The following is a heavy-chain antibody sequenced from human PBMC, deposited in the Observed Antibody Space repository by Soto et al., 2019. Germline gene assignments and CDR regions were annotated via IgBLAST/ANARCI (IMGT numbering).Heavy chain of an antibody. V-gene: IGHV3-23*01. Sequence: EVQLLESGGGLVQPGESLTLSCAASGFTFNTYAMTWARRAPGKGLEWVSAISGSGATTYVADSVKGRFTISRDNSKDTLYLQVNSLMAEDTAIYYCAKGPGGAYYYCDLDVGGQGTTVTVSS. CDR3: AKGPGGAYYYCDLDV. CDR2: ISGSGATT. CDR1: GFTFNTYA. D-gene: IGHD3-10*01. J-gene: IGHJ6*02.